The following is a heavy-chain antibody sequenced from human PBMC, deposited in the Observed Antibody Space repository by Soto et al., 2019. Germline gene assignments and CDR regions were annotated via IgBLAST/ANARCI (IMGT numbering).Heavy chain of an antibody. CDR1: RDSVSSNNAA. CDR2: TYYRSRWYN. J-gene: IGHJ6*03. V-gene: IGHV6-1*01. Sequence: SQTLSLTCAISRDSVSSNNAAWNWIRQSPSRGLEWLGRTYYRSRWYNDYAVSVKSRITVNPDTSKNQFSLQLTSVTPEDTAVYYCAGTTSHYWYYMDVWGKGTTVTVSS. D-gene: IGHD1-7*01. CDR3: AGTTSHYWYYMDV.